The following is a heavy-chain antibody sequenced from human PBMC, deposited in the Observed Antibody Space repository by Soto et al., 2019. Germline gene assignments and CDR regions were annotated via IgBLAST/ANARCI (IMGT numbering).Heavy chain of an antibody. D-gene: IGHD3-10*01. J-gene: IGHJ5*01. CDR1: GFTLRPIW. CDR3: ARDSGYGEGSSGNHYLDCCGRGARIIFDS. Sequence: EGSLRRSCSASGFTLRPIWTSCVRHPPEKGMEWLATRKTDASGKNYVDAVKGRFTLSRYNAKNSMYLQMERMRSEYTAVYYCARDSGYGEGSSGNHYLDCCGRGARIIFDS. V-gene: IGHV3-7*01. CDR2: RKTDASGK.